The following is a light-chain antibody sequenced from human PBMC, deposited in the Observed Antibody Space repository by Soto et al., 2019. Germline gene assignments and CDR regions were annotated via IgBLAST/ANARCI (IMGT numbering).Light chain of an antibody. CDR3: QQYSSYSRGT. Sequence: DIQMTQSPSTLSASVGDRVTITCRASQSISSWLAWYQQKPGKAPKLLIYKASSLESGVPSRFSGSGSGTEFTLTISSLQPDDFATYYCQQYSSYSRGTFGQGTKVDIK. J-gene: IGKJ1*01. CDR2: KAS. CDR1: QSISSW. V-gene: IGKV1-5*03.